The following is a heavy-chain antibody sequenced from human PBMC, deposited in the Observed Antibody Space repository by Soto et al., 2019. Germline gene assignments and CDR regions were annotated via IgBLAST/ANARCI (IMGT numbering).Heavy chain of an antibody. D-gene: IGHD3-3*01. Sequence: WETLSLTCAVYGGSFSGYYWSWIRQPPGKGLEWIGEINHSGSTNYNPSLKSRVTISVDTSKNQFSLKLSSVTAADMAVYYCARAYDFWSGYYTFDYWGQGTLVTVSS. J-gene: IGHJ4*02. CDR3: ARAYDFWSGYYTFDY. V-gene: IGHV4-34*01. CDR1: GGSFSGYY. CDR2: INHSGST.